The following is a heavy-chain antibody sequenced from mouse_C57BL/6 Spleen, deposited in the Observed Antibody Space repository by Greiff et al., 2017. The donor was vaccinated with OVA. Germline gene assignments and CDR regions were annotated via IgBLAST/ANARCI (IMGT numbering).Heavy chain of an antibody. CDR1: GFSLTSYG. Sequence: VQVVESGPGLVAPSQSLSITCTVSGFSLTSYGVDWVRQSPGKGLEWLGVICGVGSSNYNSALKSRLSISKDNSKSQVILIMNSVHTDDTAMNYCASGRFAYWGQGTLVTVSA. V-gene: IGHV2-6*01. CDR2: ICGVGSS. CDR3: ASGRFAY. J-gene: IGHJ3*01.